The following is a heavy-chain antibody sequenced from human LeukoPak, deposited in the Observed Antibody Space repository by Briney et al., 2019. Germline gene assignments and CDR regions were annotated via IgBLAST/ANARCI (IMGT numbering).Heavy chain of an antibody. D-gene: IGHD3-10*01. Sequence: SETLSLTCTVSGGSISSSSYYWGWIRQPPGKGLEWIGSIYYSGSTYYNPSLKSRVTISVDTSKNQFSLKLSSVTAADTAVYYCARFIGSGSYYNVFTPKLPDYWGQGTLVTVSS. CDR3: ARFIGSGSYYNVFTPKLPDY. CDR1: GGSISSSSYY. J-gene: IGHJ4*02. CDR2: IYYSGST. V-gene: IGHV4-39*01.